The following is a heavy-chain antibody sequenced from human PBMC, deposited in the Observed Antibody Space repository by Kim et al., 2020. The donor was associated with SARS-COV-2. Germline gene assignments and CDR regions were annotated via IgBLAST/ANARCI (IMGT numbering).Heavy chain of an antibody. CDR2: TNADGSDT. CDR1: GFTFSSHW. Sequence: GGSLRLSSTASGFTFSSHWMHWVRQAPGKGLVWVSRTNADGSDTAYADSVKGRFTISRDNAKSTLYLQMNSLRAEDTAVYYCANARWLIYWGQGTLVTVSS. J-gene: IGHJ4*02. D-gene: IGHD6-19*01. V-gene: IGHV3-74*01. CDR3: ANARWLIY.